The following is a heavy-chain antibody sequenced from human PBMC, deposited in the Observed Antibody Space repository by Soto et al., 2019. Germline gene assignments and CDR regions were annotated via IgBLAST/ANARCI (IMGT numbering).Heavy chain of an antibody. V-gene: IGHV1-69*13. CDR3: ARGHCSGGSCYYYYMDV. Sequence: ASVKVSCKASGGTFSSYAISWVRQAPGQGLEWMGGIIPIFGTANYAQKFQGRVTITADESTSTAYMELSSLRSENTAVYYCARGHCSGGSCYYYYMDVWGKGATVTVSS. CDR1: GGTFSSYA. D-gene: IGHD2-15*01. CDR2: IIPIFGTA. J-gene: IGHJ6*03.